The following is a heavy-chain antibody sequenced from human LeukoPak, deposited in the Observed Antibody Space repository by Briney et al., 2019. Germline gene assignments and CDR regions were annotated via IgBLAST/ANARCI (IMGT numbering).Heavy chain of an antibody. V-gene: IGHV3-30*18. CDR1: GFTFSSYG. CDR2: ISYDGSNK. Sequence: GGSLRLSCAASGFTFSSYGMHWVRQAPGKGLEWVAVISYDGSNKYYADSVKGRFTISRDNSKNTLYLQMNSLRAEDTAVYYRAKVGQWLRLEDPGYWGQGTLVTVSS. D-gene: IGHD5-12*01. CDR3: AKVGQWLRLEDPGY. J-gene: IGHJ4*02.